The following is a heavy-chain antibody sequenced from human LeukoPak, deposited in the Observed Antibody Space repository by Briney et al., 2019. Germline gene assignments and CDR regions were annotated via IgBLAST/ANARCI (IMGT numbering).Heavy chain of an antibody. Sequence: GGSLRLSCAASGFTFSSYSMNWVRQAPGKGLEWVSSISRSSSYIYYADSVKGRFTISRDNAKNSLYLQMNSLRAEDTAVYYCARDGLVWFGELYYFDYWGQGTLVTVSS. CDR2: ISRSSSYI. J-gene: IGHJ4*02. CDR3: ARDGLVWFGELYYFDY. CDR1: GFTFSSYS. V-gene: IGHV3-21*01. D-gene: IGHD3-10*01.